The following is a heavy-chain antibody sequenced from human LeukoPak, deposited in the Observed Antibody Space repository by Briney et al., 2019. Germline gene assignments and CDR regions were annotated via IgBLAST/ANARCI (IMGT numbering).Heavy chain of an antibody. CDR1: GFTLSSYA. D-gene: IGHD6-13*01. Sequence: GGSLRLSCAASGFTLSSYAMHWVRQAPGKGLEWVAVISYDGSNKYYADSVKGRFTISRDNSKNTLYLQMNSLRAEDTAVYYCAKTAAAGDDYWGQGTLVTVSS. CDR3: AKTAAAGDDY. CDR2: ISYDGSNK. V-gene: IGHV3-30*04. J-gene: IGHJ4*02.